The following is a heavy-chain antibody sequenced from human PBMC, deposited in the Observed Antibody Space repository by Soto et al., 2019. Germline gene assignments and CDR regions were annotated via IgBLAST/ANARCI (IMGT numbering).Heavy chain of an antibody. CDR2: ISGSGGST. CDR3: AKAFRITMIVVVLYTSAFDI. V-gene: IGHV3-23*01. CDR1: GFTFSSYA. J-gene: IGHJ3*02. D-gene: IGHD3-22*01. Sequence: EVQLLESGGGLVQPGGSLRLYCAASGFTFSSYAMSWVRQAPGKGLEWVSAISGSGGSTYYADSVKGRLTISRDNSKNTLYLQMNSLRAEDTAVYYCAKAFRITMIVVVLYTSAFDIWGQGTMVTVSS.